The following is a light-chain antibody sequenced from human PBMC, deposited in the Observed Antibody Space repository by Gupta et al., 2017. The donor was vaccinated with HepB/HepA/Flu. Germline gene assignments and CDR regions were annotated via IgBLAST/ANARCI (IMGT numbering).Light chain of an antibody. CDR1: HSISAY. V-gene: IGKV1-39*01. CDR2: GAS. CDR3: QQSYIIPYT. Sequence: DIQMTQSPSPLSASVGDRVTITCRASHSISAYLNWYQQKPGRAPRLLIYGASNLQTGVPSRFSGSGSGTDFTLTISRLQPEDVATFYCQQSYIIPYTFGQGTKVEI. J-gene: IGKJ2*01.